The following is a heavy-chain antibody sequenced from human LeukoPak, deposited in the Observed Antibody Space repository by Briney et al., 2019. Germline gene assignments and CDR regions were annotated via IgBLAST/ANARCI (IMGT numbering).Heavy chain of an antibody. CDR2: ISAYNGNT. V-gene: IGHV1-18*01. J-gene: IGHJ4*02. D-gene: IGHD6-19*01. CDR1: GYTFTSYG. CDR3: ARKGYSSGWYGGFDY. Sequence: EASVKVSCKASGYTFTSYGISWVRQAPGQGLEWMGWISAYNGNTNYAQKLQGRVTMTTDTSTSTAYMELRSLRSDDTAVYYCARKGYSSGWYGGFDYWGQGTLVTVSS.